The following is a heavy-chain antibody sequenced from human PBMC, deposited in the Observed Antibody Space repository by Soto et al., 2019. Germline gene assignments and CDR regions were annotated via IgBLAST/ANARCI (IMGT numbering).Heavy chain of an antibody. CDR2: IYYSGST. Sequence: SETLSLTCSVSGDSIRTSNYYWGWIRQPPGKGLEWIGGIYYSGSTYNNPSLKSPVTISVDTSKNQFSLRLTSVTAADTAVYYCARLSPFHCSSTSCYHFYYMDVRGKGTTVTVSS. J-gene: IGHJ6*03. CDR3: ARLSPFHCSSTSCYHFYYMDV. CDR1: GDSIRTSNYY. D-gene: IGHD2-2*01. V-gene: IGHV4-39*01.